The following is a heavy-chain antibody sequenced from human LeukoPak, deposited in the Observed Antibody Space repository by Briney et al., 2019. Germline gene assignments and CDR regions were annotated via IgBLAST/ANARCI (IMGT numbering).Heavy chain of an antibody. J-gene: IGHJ4*02. CDR2: ISYDGSNK. CDR3: AREGDCSGTSCSTPDY. Sequence: GGSLRLSCAASGFTFTNYVMHWVRQAPGKGLEWVAVISYDGSNKYYADSVKGRFTISRDNSKNALYLQMNSLRVEDTALYYCAREGDCSGTSCSTPDYWGQGTLVTVSS. V-gene: IGHV3-30-3*01. D-gene: IGHD2-2*02. CDR1: GFTFTNYV.